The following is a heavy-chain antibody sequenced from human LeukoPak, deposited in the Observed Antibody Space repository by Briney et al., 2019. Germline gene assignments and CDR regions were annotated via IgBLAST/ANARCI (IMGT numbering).Heavy chain of an antibody. CDR2: IWYGGSNK. D-gene: IGHD1-20*01. V-gene: IGHV3-30*02. CDR3: AKEGEYNCNHCKLDY. CDR1: GFPFSSYG. Sequence: GGSLRLSCAASGFPFSSYGMHWVRQAPGKGLEWVAVIWYGGSNKYYADSVKGRFTISRDNSKNTLYLQMNSLRAEDTAVYYCAKEGEYNCNHCKLDYWGQGTLVTVSS. J-gene: IGHJ4*02.